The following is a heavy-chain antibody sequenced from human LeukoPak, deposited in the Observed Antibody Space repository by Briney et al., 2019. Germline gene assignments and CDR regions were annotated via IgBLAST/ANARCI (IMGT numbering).Heavy chain of an antibody. V-gene: IGHV3-74*01. CDR3: VRDRGAYYYETGY. CDR1: GFTFSSYW. D-gene: IGHD3-22*01. J-gene: IGHJ4*02. Sequence: GGSLRLSCAASGFTFSSYWMHWVRQAPGKGLVWVSRINSDGSSTSYADSVKGRFTISRDDAKNTLYLQMSSLRAEDTAVYYCVRDRGAYYYETGYWGQGTLVTVSS. CDR2: INSDGSST.